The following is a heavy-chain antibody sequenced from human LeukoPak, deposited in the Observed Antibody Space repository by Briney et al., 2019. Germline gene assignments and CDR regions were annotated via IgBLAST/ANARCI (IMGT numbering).Heavy chain of an antibody. CDR2: IYYSGST. V-gene: IGHV4-59*01. J-gene: IGHJ5*02. CDR1: GGSITSYY. D-gene: IGHD3-16*01. Sequence: PSETLSLTCTVSGGSITSYYWSWIRQPPGKGLEGIGYIYYSGSTNYNPSLKSRVTISVDMSKNRFALKLSSMTAADTAVYYCARFGSLREPIHDPWGQGTLVTVSS. CDR3: ARFGSLREPIHDP.